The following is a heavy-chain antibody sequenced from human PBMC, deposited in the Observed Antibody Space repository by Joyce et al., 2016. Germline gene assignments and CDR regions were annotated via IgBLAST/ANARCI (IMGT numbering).Heavy chain of an antibody. CDR2: ITPVLGTV. V-gene: IGHV1-69*01. CDR3: ARVGVPRGFDI. J-gene: IGHJ3*02. Sequence: QVDLVQSGAEVKKPGSSVTVSCKSSGGSFTDHAINWVRQAPGQGPEWMGGITPVLGTVNYAESLKGRLTSTADESTGTVYMELTSLRSEDTASYYCARVGVPRGFDIWGQGTMVIVSS. D-gene: IGHD1-26*01. CDR1: GGSFTDHA.